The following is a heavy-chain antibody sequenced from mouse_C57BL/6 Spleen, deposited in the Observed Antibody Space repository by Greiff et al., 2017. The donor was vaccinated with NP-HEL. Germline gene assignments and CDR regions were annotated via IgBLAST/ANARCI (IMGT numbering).Heavy chain of an antibody. CDR3: ARGDGYYDYYAMDY. V-gene: IGHV5-17*01. Sequence: EVQLVESGGGLVKPGGSLKLSCAASGFTFSDYGMHWVRQAPEKGLEWVAYISSGSSTIYYADTVKGRFTISRDNAKNTLFLQMTSLRSEDTAMYYCARGDGYYDYYAMDYWGQGTSVTVSS. CDR2: ISSGSSTI. D-gene: IGHD2-3*01. J-gene: IGHJ4*01. CDR1: GFTFSDYG.